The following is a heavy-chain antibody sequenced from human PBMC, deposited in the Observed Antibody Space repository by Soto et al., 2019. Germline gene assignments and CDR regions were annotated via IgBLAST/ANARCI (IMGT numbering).Heavy chain of an antibody. CDR2: IIPLLGTA. J-gene: IGHJ6*02. D-gene: IGHD6-25*01. Sequence: GASVKVSWKASEGTFSGYSITWVRQAPGQRLEWMGEIIPLLGTANYAQKFQGRVTITGDKSTGTIYMGLSSLRSDDTAVYYCARDPVDLFGYMDVWGQGTTVTVSS. CDR3: ARDPVDLFGYMDV. V-gene: IGHV1-69*08. CDR1: EGTFSGYS.